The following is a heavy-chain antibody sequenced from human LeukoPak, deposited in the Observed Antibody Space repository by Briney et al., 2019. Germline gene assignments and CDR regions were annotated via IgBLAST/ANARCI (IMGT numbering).Heavy chain of an antibody. CDR1: GFIFTNYF. V-gene: IGHV3-7*01. J-gene: IGHJ4*02. CDR3: ARADYFDY. CDR2: IKHDGSEK. Sequence: GGSLRLSCAASGFIFTNYFMSWVRQAPGKGLEWVASIKHDGSEKYYEDSVKGRFTISRDNTKNSLYLQMNSLRADDTAVYYCARADYFDYWGQGTLVTVSS.